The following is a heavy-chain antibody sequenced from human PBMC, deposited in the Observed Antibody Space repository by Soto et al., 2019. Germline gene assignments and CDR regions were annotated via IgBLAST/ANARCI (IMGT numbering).Heavy chain of an antibody. J-gene: IGHJ5*02. Sequence: EVQLVESGGGLVQPGGSLRLSCAASGFTFSSYSMNWVRQAPGKGLEWVSYISSSSSTIYYADSVKGRFTISRDNAKNSLYLQMNSLRAEDTAVYYCARDMNDSIWGSYQDWFDPWGQGTLVTVSS. CDR1: GFTFSSYS. CDR3: ARDMNDSIWGSYQDWFDP. D-gene: IGHD3-16*02. V-gene: IGHV3-48*01. CDR2: ISSSSSTI.